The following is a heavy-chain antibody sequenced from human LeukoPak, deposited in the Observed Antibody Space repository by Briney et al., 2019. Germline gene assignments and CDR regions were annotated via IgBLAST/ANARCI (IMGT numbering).Heavy chain of an antibody. CDR3: ARGAYGDSY. D-gene: IGHD4-17*01. Sequence: PGGSLRLSCAASGFTFSSYEMNWVRQAPGKGLEWVSYVSGSGSTIYYADSVKGRFTISRDNAKSSLYLQMNSLRAEDTALYYCARGAYGDSYWGQGALVTVSS. CDR2: VSGSGSTI. J-gene: IGHJ4*02. V-gene: IGHV3-48*03. CDR1: GFTFSSYE.